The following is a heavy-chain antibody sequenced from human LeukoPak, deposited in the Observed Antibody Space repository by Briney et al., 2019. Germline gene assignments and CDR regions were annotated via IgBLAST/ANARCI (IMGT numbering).Heavy chain of an antibody. D-gene: IGHD4-17*01. Sequence: GGSLRLSCAASGFTVSSNYMSWVRQAPGKGLEWVSVIYSGGSTYYADSVKGRFTISRDNSKNTLYLQMNSLRAEDTAVYYCARDEVSGDYYYYGMDVWGQGTTVTVSS. J-gene: IGHJ6*02. CDR2: IYSGGST. V-gene: IGHV3-66*01. CDR3: ARDEVSGDYYYYGMDV. CDR1: GFTVSSNY.